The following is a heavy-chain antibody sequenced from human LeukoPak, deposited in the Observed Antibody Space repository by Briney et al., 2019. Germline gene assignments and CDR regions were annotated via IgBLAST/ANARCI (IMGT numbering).Heavy chain of an antibody. V-gene: IGHV4-38-2*02. CDR2: IYHSGRT. J-gene: IGHJ4*02. CDR3: ARIAYSSSTDY. Sequence: SETLSLTCTVSGYSISSGYYWGWIRQSPAKGLEWIGSIYHSGRTYYNPSFKSRVTISVNTSKNQFSLKLSSVTAADTAVYYCARIAYSSSTDYWGQGTLVTVSS. CDR1: GYSISSGYY. D-gene: IGHD6-6*01.